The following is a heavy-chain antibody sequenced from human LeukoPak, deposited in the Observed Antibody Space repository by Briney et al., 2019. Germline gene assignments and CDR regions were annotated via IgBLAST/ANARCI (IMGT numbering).Heavy chain of an antibody. V-gene: IGHV3-53*01. CDR3: ARGPYCGGDCYPMGFDP. Sequence: GGSLRLSCAASGFTVSSNYMSWVRQAPGKGLEWVSVIYSGGSTYYADSVKGRLTISRDSSKNTLYLQMNSLRAEDTAVYYCARGPYCGGDCYPMGFDPWGQGTLVTVSS. CDR1: GFTVSSNY. D-gene: IGHD2-21*02. J-gene: IGHJ5*02. CDR2: IYSGGST.